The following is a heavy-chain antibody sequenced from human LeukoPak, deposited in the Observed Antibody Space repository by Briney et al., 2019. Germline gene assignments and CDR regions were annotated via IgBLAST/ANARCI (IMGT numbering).Heavy chain of an antibody. CDR2: INHSGST. CDR3: ARVGPYYYDSSGPATDY. CDR1: GGSFSGYY. D-gene: IGHD3-22*01. V-gene: IGHV4-34*01. Sequence: SETLSLTCAVYGGSFSGYYWSWIRQLPGKGLEWIGEINHSGSTNYNPSLKSRVTISVDTSKNQFSLKLSSVTAADTAVYYCARVGPYYYDSSGPATDYWGQGTLVTVSS. J-gene: IGHJ4*02.